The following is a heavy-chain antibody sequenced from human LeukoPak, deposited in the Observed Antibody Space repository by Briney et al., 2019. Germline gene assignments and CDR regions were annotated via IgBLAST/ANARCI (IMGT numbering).Heavy chain of an antibody. CDR2: ISVHNGKT. Sequence: ASVKVSCKVSGYIFTNYGITWVRQAPGQGLEWMGWISVHNGKTNFAQKFRGRVTMTTDTSTNTAYMEVRSLTSDDTAVYYCARELTSSSDWGQGTLVTVSS. CDR1: GYIFTNYG. CDR3: ARELTSSSD. V-gene: IGHV1-18*04. D-gene: IGHD2-2*01. J-gene: IGHJ4*02.